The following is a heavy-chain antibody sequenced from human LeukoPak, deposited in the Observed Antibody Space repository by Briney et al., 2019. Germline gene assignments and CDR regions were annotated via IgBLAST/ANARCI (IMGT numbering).Heavy chain of an antibody. CDR2: IIPIFGTA. CDR3: AREHPDSPLFQH. CDR1: GGTFSSYA. V-gene: IGHV1-69*05. D-gene: IGHD3-22*01. Sequence: SVKVSCKASGGTFSSYATSWVRQAPGQGLEWMGGIIPIFGTANYAQKFQGRVTITTDESTSTAYMELSSLRFEDTAVYYCAREHPDSPLFQHWGQGTLVTVSS. J-gene: IGHJ1*01.